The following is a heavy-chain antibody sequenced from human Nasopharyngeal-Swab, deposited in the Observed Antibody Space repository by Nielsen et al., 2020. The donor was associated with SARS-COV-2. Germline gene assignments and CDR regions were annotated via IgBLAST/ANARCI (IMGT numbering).Heavy chain of an antibody. D-gene: IGHD3-10*01. Sequence: SGPTLVKPTQALTLTCTFSGFSLRNSAMCVNWIRQPPGKALEWLARIDWDDDKYYITSLKTRLTVSKDTSKNQVVLTMTNMDPMDTATYTCARGHYVSGSYYFDYWGQGTLVTVSS. CDR2: IDWDDDK. J-gene: IGHJ4*02. CDR3: ARGHYVSGSYYFDY. CDR1: GFSLRNSAMC. V-gene: IGHV2-70*11.